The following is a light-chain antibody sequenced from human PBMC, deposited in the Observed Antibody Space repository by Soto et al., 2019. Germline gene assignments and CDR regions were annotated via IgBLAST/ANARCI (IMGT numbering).Light chain of an antibody. CDR1: SSNIGNNH. Sequence: QSVLTQPPSVSEAPRQRVTISCSGSSSNIGNNHVNWYQQFPGKAPKLLIYYDDMLYSGVSDRFSGSKSGTSASLAISGLQSEDEDDYYCASWDDSLSGPVFGGGTKLTVL. CDR2: YDD. V-gene: IGLV1-36*01. CDR3: ASWDDSLSGPV. J-gene: IGLJ2*01.